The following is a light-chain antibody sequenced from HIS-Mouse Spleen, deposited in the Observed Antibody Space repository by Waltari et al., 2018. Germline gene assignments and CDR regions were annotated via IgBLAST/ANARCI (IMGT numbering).Light chain of an antibody. Sequence: QSALTQPSPVSGSPGQSVTLPCTGTSSAAGDFNLVPWYQQHPGKAPKLMIYEGSKRPSGVSNRFSGSKSGNTASLTISGLQAEDEADYYCCSYAGSSTWVFGGGTKLTVL. J-gene: IGLJ3*02. CDR2: EGS. CDR3: CSYAGSSTWV. V-gene: IGLV2-23*01. CDR1: SSAAGDFNL.